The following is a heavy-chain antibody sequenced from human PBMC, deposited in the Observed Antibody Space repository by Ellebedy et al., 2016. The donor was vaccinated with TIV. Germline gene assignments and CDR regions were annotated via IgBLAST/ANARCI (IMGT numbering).Heavy chain of an antibody. V-gene: IGHV3-7*01. CDR1: GFTFSSYW. CDR2: IKQDGSEK. Sequence: GESLKISCAASGFTFSSYWMSWVRQAPGKGLEWVANIKQDGSEKNYVDSVKGRFTISRDNAKNSLYLQMNSLRAEDTAVYYCARVPNNFYSSGSYPPDFWGQGTLVTVSS. J-gene: IGHJ4*02. D-gene: IGHD3-10*01. CDR3: ARVPNNFYSSGSYPPDF.